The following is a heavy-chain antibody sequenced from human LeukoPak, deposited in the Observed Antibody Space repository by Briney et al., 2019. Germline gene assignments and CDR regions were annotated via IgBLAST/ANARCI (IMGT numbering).Heavy chain of an antibody. CDR3: AKGLYYGLDS. J-gene: IGHJ4*02. D-gene: IGHD3-10*01. Sequence: GGSLRLSCAASGFSFSRYGMHWVRQAPGKGLEWVTFLRYDGNYKYYADSVKGRFTISRDNSKNTLFLQLSSLRAEDTAVYHCAKGLYYGLDSWGQGTLVTVSS. CDR1: GFSFSRYG. CDR2: LRYDGNYK. V-gene: IGHV3-30*02.